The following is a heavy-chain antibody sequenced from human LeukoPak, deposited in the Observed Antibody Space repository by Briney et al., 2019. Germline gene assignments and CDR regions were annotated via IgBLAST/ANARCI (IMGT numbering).Heavy chain of an antibody. CDR3: ARTVGSRGSRLRGYYGMDV. CDR2: IYYSGST. J-gene: IGHJ6*02. V-gene: IGHV4-59*01. D-gene: IGHD2-15*01. CDR1: GGSISSYY. Sequence: TPSETLSLTCTVSGGSISSYYWSWIRQPPGKGLEWIGYIYYSGSTNYNASLKSRVTISVDTSKNQFSLKLSSVTAADTAVYYCARTVGSRGSRLRGYYGMDVWGQGTTVTVSS.